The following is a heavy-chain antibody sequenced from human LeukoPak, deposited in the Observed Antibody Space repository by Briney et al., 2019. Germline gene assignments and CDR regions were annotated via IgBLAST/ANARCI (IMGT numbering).Heavy chain of an antibody. Sequence: ASVKVSCKASGYTFTSYGISWVQQAPGQGLEWMGWISAYNGNTNYAQKLQGRVTMTTDTSTSTAYMELRSLRSDDTAVYYCARHYDILTGYLETYNWFDPWGQGTLVTVSS. CDR2: ISAYNGNT. V-gene: IGHV1-18*01. J-gene: IGHJ5*02. CDR1: GYTFTSYG. CDR3: ARHYDILTGYLETYNWFDP. D-gene: IGHD3-9*01.